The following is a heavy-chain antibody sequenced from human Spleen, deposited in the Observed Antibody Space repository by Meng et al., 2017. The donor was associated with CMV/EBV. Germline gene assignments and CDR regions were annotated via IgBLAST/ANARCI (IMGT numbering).Heavy chain of an antibody. V-gene: IGHV1-69*06. CDR3: ARDGGRVATSWWFDP. Sequence: SGGMFSSYAISWVRQAPGQGREHMGGIIHIIDTANYEQKFQDRVTITADKSTSTVYMELSSLRSEDTALYYCARDGGRVATSWWFDPWGQGTLVTVSS. CDR1: GGMFSSYA. D-gene: IGHD5-12*01. CDR2: IIHIIDTA. J-gene: IGHJ5*02.